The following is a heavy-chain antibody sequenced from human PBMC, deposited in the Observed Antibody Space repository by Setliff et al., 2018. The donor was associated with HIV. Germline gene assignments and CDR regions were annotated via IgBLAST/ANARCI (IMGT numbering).Heavy chain of an antibody. V-gene: IGHV4-4*09. CDR1: GGSLSGDY. D-gene: IGHD1-7*01. CDR3: VRHPREEPQRNYKFDS. J-gene: IGHJ4*02. Sequence: SETLSLTCTVSGGSLSGDYWSWIRQSPGKGLEWIGYIHTRGSINYIPSLKTRATVSLDTSKNQFFQRLTSVTAADTAIYYCVRHPREEPQRNYKFDSWGQGMLVTVSS. CDR2: IHTRGSI.